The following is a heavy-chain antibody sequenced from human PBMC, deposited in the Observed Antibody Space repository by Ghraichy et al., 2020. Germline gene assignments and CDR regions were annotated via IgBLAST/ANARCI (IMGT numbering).Heavy chain of an antibody. Sequence: SLNISCAASGFTFDDYGMHWVRQAPGKGLEWVSGISWNSDNIGYADSVRGRFTISRDNAKNSLYLQMNSLRAEDTALYYCAKDSTSDYYGLHVWGQGTTVTVSS. CDR3: AKDSTSDYYGLHV. CDR1: GFTFDDYG. J-gene: IGHJ6*02. CDR2: ISWNSDNI. V-gene: IGHV3-9*01.